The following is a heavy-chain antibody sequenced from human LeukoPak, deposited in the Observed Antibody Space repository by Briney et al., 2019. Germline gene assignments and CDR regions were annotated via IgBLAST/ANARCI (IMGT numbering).Heavy chain of an antibody. CDR2: IIPIFGTA. D-gene: IGHD6-13*01. CDR1: GGTFSSYA. CDR3: ARDRVAAAGTGWYFDL. V-gene: IGHV1-69*01. J-gene: IGHJ2*01. Sequence: SVKVSCKASGGTFSSYAISWVRQAPGQGLEWMGGIIPIFGTANYAQKFQGRVTITADESTSTAYMELSSLRSEDTAVYYCARDRVAAAGTGWYFDLWGRGTLVTVSS.